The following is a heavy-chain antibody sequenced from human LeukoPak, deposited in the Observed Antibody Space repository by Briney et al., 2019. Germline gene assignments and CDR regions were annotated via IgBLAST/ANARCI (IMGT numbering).Heavy chain of an antibody. V-gene: IGHV3-23*01. D-gene: IGHD2-21*02. Sequence: GGSLRLSCAASGFTFSNYAMNWVRHAPGKGLEWVSAITGSGDITYYADSVKGRFTISRDNTKNTLYLQMNGLRAEDRAVYCCAKDPHARVATGGGGDYWGQGTLVTVSS. CDR1: GFTFSNYA. J-gene: IGHJ4*02. CDR2: ITGSGDIT. CDR3: AKDPHARVATGGGGDY.